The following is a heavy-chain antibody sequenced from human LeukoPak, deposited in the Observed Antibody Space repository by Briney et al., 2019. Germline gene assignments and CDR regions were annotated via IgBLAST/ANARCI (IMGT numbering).Heavy chain of an antibody. J-gene: IGHJ4*02. CDR3: ARDPDSSAFDY. CDR2: IKYDDTVK. CDR1: GFNFGTYW. Sequence: GGSLRLSCTAAGFNFGTYWMSWVRQSPEKGLEFVANIKYDDTVKNYVDSVKGRFTTSRDNPSNSVYLQMDSLRPEDTALYYCARDPDSSAFDYWGQGAKVTVSS. D-gene: IGHD2-15*01. V-gene: IGHV3-7*01.